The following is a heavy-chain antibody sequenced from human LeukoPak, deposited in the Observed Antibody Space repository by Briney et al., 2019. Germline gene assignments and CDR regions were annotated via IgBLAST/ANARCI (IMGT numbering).Heavy chain of an antibody. CDR2: IYYSGST. J-gene: IGHJ4*02. CDR1: GGSISSSSYY. V-gene: IGHV4-39*07. Sequence: SETLSLTCTVSGGSISSSSYYWGWIRQPPGKGLEWIGSIYYSGSTYYNPSLKSRVTISVDTSKNQFSLKLSSVTAADTAVYYCARAREGHLDYWGQGTLVTVSS. CDR3: ARAREGHLDY.